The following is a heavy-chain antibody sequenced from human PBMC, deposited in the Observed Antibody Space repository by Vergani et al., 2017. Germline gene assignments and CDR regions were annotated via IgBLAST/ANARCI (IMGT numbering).Heavy chain of an antibody. CDR2: VDPEDGET. Sequence: EVQLVQSGAEVKKPGATVKISCKVSGYTFTDYYMHWVQQAPGKGLEWMGLVDPEDGETIYAEKFQGRVTITADTSTDTDYMELSSLGSGDTAVYYCATGAPVAPDIVVVPAAPDYWGQGTLVTVSS. D-gene: IGHD2-2*01. CDR3: ATGAPVAPDIVVVPAAPDY. J-gene: IGHJ4*02. CDR1: GYTFTDYY. V-gene: IGHV1-69-2*01.